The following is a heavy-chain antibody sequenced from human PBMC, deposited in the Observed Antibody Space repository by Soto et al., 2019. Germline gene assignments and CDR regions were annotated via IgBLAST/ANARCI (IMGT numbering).Heavy chain of an antibody. Sequence: QVQLVQSGAEVKKPGASVKVSCKASGYTFTSYGISWVRQAPGQGLEWMGWISAYNGNTNYAQKLQGRVTMTTDTSTSTAYMELRSLRSDDTAVYYCARDVISFTQYQLQMGRGSYNWFDPWGQGTLVTVSS. CDR2: ISAYNGNT. D-gene: IGHD2-2*01. CDR1: GYTFTSYG. V-gene: IGHV1-18*01. CDR3: ARDVISFTQYQLQMGRGSYNWFDP. J-gene: IGHJ5*02.